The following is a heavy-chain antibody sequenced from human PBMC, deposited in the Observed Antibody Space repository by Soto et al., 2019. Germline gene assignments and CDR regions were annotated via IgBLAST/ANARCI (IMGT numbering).Heavy chain of an antibody. Sequence: SETLSLTCTVAGGSISSRSYCWGWIRQPPGKGLEWIGSIYYSGSTYYNPSLKSRVTISVDTSKNQFSLKLSSVTAADTAVYYCAGDRRQQLVRYYYGMDVWGQGTTVTVSS. D-gene: IGHD6-13*01. CDR2: IYYSGST. CDR1: GGSISSRSYC. V-gene: IGHV4-39*01. CDR3: AGDRRQQLVRYYYGMDV. J-gene: IGHJ6*02.